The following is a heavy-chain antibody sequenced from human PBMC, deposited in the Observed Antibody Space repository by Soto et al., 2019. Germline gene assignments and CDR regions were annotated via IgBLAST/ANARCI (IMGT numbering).Heavy chain of an antibody. CDR2: IYFSGST. D-gene: IGHD3-9*01. J-gene: IGHJ4*02. CDR1: NGPLTNIH. CDR3: AAYDSEGYFDY. Sequence: DALSVTCTVSNGPLTNIHWSWIRQPPGKGLEWIGYIYFSGSTNYNPSLKSRVTMSIDTSKNEFSLKLISVTAADTAAYYCAAYDSEGYFDYWGQGALVTVSS. V-gene: IGHV4-59*07.